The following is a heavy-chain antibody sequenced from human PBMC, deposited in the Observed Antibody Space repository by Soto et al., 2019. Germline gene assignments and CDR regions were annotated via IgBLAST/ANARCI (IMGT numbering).Heavy chain of an antibody. CDR3: ARDHPGEGAAMFAL. Sequence: ASVKVSCKASGYTFSNYGISWVRQAPGQGLEWMGWISAYNGNIKFAQKVQGRVTMTTDTFTSTAYMELRSLRSDDTAVYYCARDHPGEGAAMFALWGQGTLVTVSS. J-gene: IGHJ4*02. D-gene: IGHD3-10*01. CDR1: GYTFSNYG. CDR2: ISAYNGNI. V-gene: IGHV1-18*01.